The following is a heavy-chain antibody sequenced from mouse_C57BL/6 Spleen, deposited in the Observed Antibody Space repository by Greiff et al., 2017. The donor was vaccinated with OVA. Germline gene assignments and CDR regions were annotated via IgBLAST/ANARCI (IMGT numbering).Heavy chain of an antibody. J-gene: IGHJ3*01. D-gene: IGHD2-5*01. Sequence: QVQLKQPGTELVKPGASVKLSCKASGYTFTSYWMHWVKQRPGQGLEWIGNINPSNGGTNYNEKFKSKATLTVDKSSSTAYMQLSSLTSEDSAVYYCARWGSNYLAWFAYWGQGTLVTVSA. V-gene: IGHV1-53*01. CDR2: INPSNGGT. CDR1: GYTFTSYW. CDR3: ARWGSNYLAWFAY.